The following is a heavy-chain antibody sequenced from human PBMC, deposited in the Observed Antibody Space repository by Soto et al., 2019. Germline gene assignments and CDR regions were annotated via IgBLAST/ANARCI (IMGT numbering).Heavy chain of an antibody. D-gene: IGHD6-19*01. CDR2: ISYDGFHK. CDR3: ARGARAEISSGWSFWRVYSDY. J-gene: IGHJ4*02. V-gene: IGHV3-30-3*01. CDR1: GFTFSSYV. Sequence: QVQLVESGGGVVQPGRSLRLSCAASGFTFSSYVLHWVRQAPGKGLEWVAVISYDGFHKYYADSVKGRFTISRDNSKNTLYLQITSLRAEDTAVYYCARGARAEISSGWSFWRVYSDYWGQGTLVTVSS.